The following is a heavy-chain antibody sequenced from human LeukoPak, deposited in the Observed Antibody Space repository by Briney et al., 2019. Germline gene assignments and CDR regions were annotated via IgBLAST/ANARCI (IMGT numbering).Heavy chain of an antibody. D-gene: IGHD4-11*01. CDR3: ARAPYSNWGNY. Sequence: GGSLRLSCAASGFTFSSYEMNWVRQAPGKGLEWVSYISSSGSTIYYAGSVKGRFTISRDNAKNSLYLQMNSLRAEDTAVYYCARAPYSNWGNYGGQGTLVTVSA. V-gene: IGHV3-48*03. J-gene: IGHJ4*02. CDR2: ISSSGSTI. CDR1: GFTFSSYE.